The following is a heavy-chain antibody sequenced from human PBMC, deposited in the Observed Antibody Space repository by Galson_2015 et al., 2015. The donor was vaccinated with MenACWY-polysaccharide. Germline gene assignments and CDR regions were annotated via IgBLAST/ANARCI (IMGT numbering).Heavy chain of an antibody. D-gene: IGHD6-13*01. CDR1: GFSMTSYA. CDR3: AKSSQWGAAAVGSFDH. J-gene: IGHJ4*02. Sequence: SLRLSCAASGFSMTSYAVNWVRQAPGKGLEWVGVISGSGIDIRYADSVKGRFTISRDTSKSTLYLQMDSVRAEDTAKYYCAKSSQWGAAAVGSFDHGGQGTLVTVSS. CDR2: ISGSGIDI. V-gene: IGHV3-23*01.